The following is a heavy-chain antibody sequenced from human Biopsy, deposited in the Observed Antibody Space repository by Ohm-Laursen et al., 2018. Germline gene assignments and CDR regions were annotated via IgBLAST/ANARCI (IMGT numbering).Heavy chain of an antibody. V-gene: IGHV4-31*03. J-gene: IGHJ4*02. D-gene: IGHD3-16*01. Sequence: TLSPTCTVSRGPISNYYWSPIRQPPRAGLGWSGYIHYSGNTFYKPSLKSRLTISVDTSRNQFSLKLTSVTAADTALYYCTRAGGGKIYGLWGQGTLVTVSS. CDR1: RGPISNYY. CDR2: IHYSGNT. CDR3: TRAGGGKIYGL.